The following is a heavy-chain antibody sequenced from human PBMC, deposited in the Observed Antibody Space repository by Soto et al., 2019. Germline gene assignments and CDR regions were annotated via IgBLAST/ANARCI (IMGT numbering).Heavy chain of an antibody. V-gene: IGHV3-30*18. CDR1: GFTFSSYG. CDR3: AKEIGSLRYFDWPLGY. J-gene: IGHJ4*02. Sequence: PGGSLRLSCAASGFTFSSYGMHWVRQAPGKGLEWVAVISYDGSNKYYADSVKGRFTISRDNSKNTLYLQMNSLRAEDTAVYYCAKEIGSLRYFDWPLGYWGQGTLVTVSS. CDR2: ISYDGSNK. D-gene: IGHD3-9*01.